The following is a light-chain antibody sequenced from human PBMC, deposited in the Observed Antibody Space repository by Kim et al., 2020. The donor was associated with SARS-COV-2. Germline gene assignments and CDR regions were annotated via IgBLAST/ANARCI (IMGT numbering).Light chain of an antibody. CDR3: QQYAISPVT. CDR2: SAS. J-gene: IGKJ5*01. Sequence: SPGAPATLSSRASQSVSNNYLGWYQQRPGQAPRLLIYSASSRATGIPDRFSGSGSGTDFTLTINNLEPEDFAVYYCQQYAISPVTFGQGTRLEIK. CDR1: QSVSNNY. V-gene: IGKV3-20*01.